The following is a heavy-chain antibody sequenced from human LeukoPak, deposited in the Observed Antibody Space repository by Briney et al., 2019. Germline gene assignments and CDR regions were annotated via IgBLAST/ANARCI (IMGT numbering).Heavy chain of an antibody. CDR3: AKVGAYGDYARHDY. J-gene: IGHJ4*02. Sequence: SGTLSLTCDVSGYSIRSGSYWGWIRPPPGKGLEWIGSMFHSEDTYDNPSLKRRVTISADTPNKQFSLKPTSVTAADTAVYYCAKVGAYGDYARHDYWGQGTLVTVSS. CDR1: GYSIRSGSY. V-gene: IGHV4-38-2*01. CDR2: MFHSEDT. D-gene: IGHD4-17*01.